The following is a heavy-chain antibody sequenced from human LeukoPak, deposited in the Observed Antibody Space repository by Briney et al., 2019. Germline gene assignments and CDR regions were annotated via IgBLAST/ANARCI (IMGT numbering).Heavy chain of an antibody. CDR3: ARDLFGVVKPTYYYYMDV. V-gene: IGHV4-59*01. Sequence: SETLSLTCTVSGGSISSYYWSWIRQPPGKGLEWIGYIYYSGSTNYNPSLKSRVTISVDTSKNQFSLKLSSVTAADTAVYYCARDLFGVVKPTYYYYMDVWGKGTTVTVSS. D-gene: IGHD3-3*01. J-gene: IGHJ6*03. CDR2: IYYSGST. CDR1: GGSISSYY.